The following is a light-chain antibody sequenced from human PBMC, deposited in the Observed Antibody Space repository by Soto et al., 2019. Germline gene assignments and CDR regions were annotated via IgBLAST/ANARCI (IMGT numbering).Light chain of an antibody. Sequence: IQMTQSPSSLSASVRHRVNISDRPSQGNRGDLGWHQQTPGKPTKLLIYEESTLHSGIPSRFSRRKSGTQFSLTIDSLQAEDCATYYCQQVKTYPRTFGGGTKVDIK. V-gene: IGKV1-17*01. CDR1: QGNRGD. CDR2: EES. J-gene: IGKJ4*01. CDR3: QQVKTYPRT.